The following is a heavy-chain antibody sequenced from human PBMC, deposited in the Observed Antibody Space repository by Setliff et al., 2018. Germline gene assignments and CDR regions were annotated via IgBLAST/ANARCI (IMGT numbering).Heavy chain of an antibody. D-gene: IGHD6-19*01. Sequence: PSETLSLTCAVSGGSITDENSWWAWIRQPAGKRPEWLGLIYIRGGTDYNPSLKSRVTISLDTSRNQFSLNLTSVTAADTAVYYCARVREQWLVAAPFDYWGQGTLVTVSS. V-gene: IGHV4-61*02. J-gene: IGHJ4*02. CDR2: IYIRGGT. CDR1: GGSITDENSW. CDR3: ARVREQWLVAAPFDY.